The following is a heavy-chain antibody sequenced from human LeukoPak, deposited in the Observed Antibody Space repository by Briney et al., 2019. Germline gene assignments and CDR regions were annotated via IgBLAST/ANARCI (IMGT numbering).Heavy chain of an antibody. D-gene: IGHD3-3*01. CDR2: IYYSGST. J-gene: IGHJ6*02. CDR1: GGSISSSSYY. CDR3: ARYDFWMDV. Sequence: PSETLSLTCTVSGGSISSSSYYWGWIRQPPGKGLEWIGSIYYSGSTYYNPSLKSRVTISVDTSKNQFSLKLSSVTAADTAVYYCARYDFWMDVWGQGTTVTVSS. V-gene: IGHV4-39*01.